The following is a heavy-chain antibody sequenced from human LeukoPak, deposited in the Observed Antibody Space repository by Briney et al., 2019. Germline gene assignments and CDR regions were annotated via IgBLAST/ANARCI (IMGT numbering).Heavy chain of an antibody. Sequence: PGGSLRLSCAASGFTFSSYAMSWVRQAPGKGLEWVSAISGSGGSTYYADSVKGRFTISRDNSKNTLYLQMNSLRAEDTAVYYCANYYDILTGNNWFDPWGQETLVTVSS. D-gene: IGHD3-9*01. V-gene: IGHV3-23*01. CDR2: ISGSGGST. CDR3: ANYYDILTGNNWFDP. J-gene: IGHJ5*02. CDR1: GFTFSSYA.